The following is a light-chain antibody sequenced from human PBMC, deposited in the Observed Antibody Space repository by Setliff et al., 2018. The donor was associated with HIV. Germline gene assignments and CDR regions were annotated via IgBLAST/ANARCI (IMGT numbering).Light chain of an antibody. Sequence: QSVLTQPASVSGFPGQSITISCTGTSNDVGRYDLVSWYQQHPARAPKLIIYQATRRPSGVSNRFSGSKSGSVASLTISGLQAEDEADYYCCSNTGSNTFVFGTGTKVTVL. J-gene: IGLJ1*01. V-gene: IGLV2-23*01. CDR2: QAT. CDR3: CSNTGSNTFV. CDR1: SNDVGRYDL.